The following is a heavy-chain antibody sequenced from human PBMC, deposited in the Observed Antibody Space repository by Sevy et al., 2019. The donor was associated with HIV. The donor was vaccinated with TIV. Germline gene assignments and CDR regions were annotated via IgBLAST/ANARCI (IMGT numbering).Heavy chain of an antibody. D-gene: IGHD1-26*01. J-gene: IGHJ4*02. CDR3: ARDRWELLHNYFDY. Sequence: KQSQTLSLTCTISGDSVSSNSAAWNWIRQSPSRGLEWLGRTYYRSKWYNDYAVSVKSRITINPDTSKNQFSLQLNSVTPEDTAVYYCARDRWELLHNYFDYWGQGTLVTVSS. V-gene: IGHV6-1*01. CDR1: GDSVSSNSAA. CDR2: TYYRSKWYN.